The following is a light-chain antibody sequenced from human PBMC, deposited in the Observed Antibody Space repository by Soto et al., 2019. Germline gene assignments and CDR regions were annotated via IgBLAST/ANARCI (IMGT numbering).Light chain of an antibody. Sequence: EIVMTQSPATLSVSPGERATLSCRASQSVSSNLAWYQQKPGQAPRLLIYGAFTRATGIPDRFTGSGSGTDFTLSISSLEPEDFAVYYCQQYNNWPRPFGQGTK. CDR3: QQYNNWPRP. V-gene: IGKV3D-15*01. CDR2: GAF. CDR1: QSVSSN. J-gene: IGKJ1*01.